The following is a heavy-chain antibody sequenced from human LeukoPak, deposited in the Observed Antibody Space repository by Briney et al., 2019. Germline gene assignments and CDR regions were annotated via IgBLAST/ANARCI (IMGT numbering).Heavy chain of an antibody. CDR1: GGSTSSSSYY. CDR3: ARRPRAGWFDP. V-gene: IGHV4-39*01. D-gene: IGHD3-10*01. Sequence: SETLSLTCTVSGGSTSSSSYYWGWIRQPPGKGREWIGSIYYSGSTYYNPSLKCRVTISVDTSKNQFSLKLRSVTAADTAVYYCARRPRAGWFDPWGQGTLVTVSS. CDR2: IYYSGST. J-gene: IGHJ5*02.